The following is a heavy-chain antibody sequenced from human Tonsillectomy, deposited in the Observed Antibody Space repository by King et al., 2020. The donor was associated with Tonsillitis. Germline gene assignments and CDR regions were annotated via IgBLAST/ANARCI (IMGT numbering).Heavy chain of an antibody. CDR1: GGSISSSSYY. J-gene: IGHJ3*02. Sequence: QLQESGPGLVKPSETLSLTCTVSGGSISSSSYYWGWIRQPPGKGLEWIGSIYYSGSTYYNPSLKSRVTISVDTSKNQFSLKLSSVTAADTAVYYCASPSLTVKAYYDFWSGYYPDGAFDIWGQGTMVTVSS. CDR2: IYYSGST. V-gene: IGHV4-39*01. CDR3: ASPSLTVKAYYDFWSGYYPDGAFDI. D-gene: IGHD3-3*01.